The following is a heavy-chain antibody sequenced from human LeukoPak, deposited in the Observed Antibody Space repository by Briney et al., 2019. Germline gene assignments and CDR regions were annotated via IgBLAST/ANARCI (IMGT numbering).Heavy chain of an antibody. CDR3: ARRLTSGAFDI. J-gene: IGHJ3*02. D-gene: IGHD4/OR15-4a*01. V-gene: IGHV3-21*01. Sequence: GGSLRLSCAASGFTFSSYSMNWVRQAPGKGLEWVSSIISRSSFIYYADSVKGRFNISRDNAKNSLYLQMNSLRAEDTAVYYCARRLTSGAFDIWGQGTMVTVSS. CDR2: IISRSSFI. CDR1: GFTFSSYS.